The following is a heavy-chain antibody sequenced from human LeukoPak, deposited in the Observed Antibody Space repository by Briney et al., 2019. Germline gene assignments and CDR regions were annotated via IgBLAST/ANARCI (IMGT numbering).Heavy chain of an antibody. D-gene: IGHD3-10*01. CDR3: ARDRITMVRGVENNWFDP. V-gene: IGHV1-46*01. Sequence: ASVKVSCKASGYTFTGYYMHWVRQAPGQGLEWMGIINPSGGSTSYAQKFQGRVTMTRDTSTSTVYMELSSLRSEDTAVYYCARDRITMVRGVENNWFDPWGQRTLVTVSS. J-gene: IGHJ5*02. CDR1: GYTFTGYY. CDR2: INPSGGST.